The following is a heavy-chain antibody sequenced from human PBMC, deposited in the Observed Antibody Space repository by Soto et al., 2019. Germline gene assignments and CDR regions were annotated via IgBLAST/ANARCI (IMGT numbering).Heavy chain of an antibody. Sequence: GASVKVSCKASEGTFSSYAISWVRQAPGQGLEWMGGIIPIFGTANYAQKFQGRVTITADESTSTAYMELSSLRSEDTAVYYCARSRGSYYRYYFDYWGQGTLVTVSS. D-gene: IGHD1-26*01. CDR2: IIPIFGTA. CDR1: EGTFSSYA. V-gene: IGHV1-69*13. CDR3: ARSRGSYYRYYFDY. J-gene: IGHJ4*02.